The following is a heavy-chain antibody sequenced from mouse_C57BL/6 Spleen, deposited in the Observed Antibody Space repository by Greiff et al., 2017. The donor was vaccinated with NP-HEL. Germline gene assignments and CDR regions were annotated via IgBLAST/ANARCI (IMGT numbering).Heavy chain of an antibody. V-gene: IGHV5-6*01. Sequence: EVHLVESGGDLVKPGGSLKLSCAASGFTFSSYGMSWVRQTPDKRLEWVATISSGGSYTYYPDSVKGRFTISRDNAKNTLYLQMSSLKSEDTAMYYCARHLYLGYFDVWGTGTTVTVSS. D-gene: IGHD5-5*01. J-gene: IGHJ1*03. CDR3: ARHLYLGYFDV. CDR2: ISSGGSYT. CDR1: GFTFSSYG.